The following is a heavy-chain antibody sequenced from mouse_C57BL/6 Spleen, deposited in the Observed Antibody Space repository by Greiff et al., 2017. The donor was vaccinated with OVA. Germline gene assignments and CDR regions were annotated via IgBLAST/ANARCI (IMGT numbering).Heavy chain of an antibody. CDR1: GYAFSSSW. CDR3: ARGGYDYGFDY. D-gene: IGHD2-4*01. J-gene: IGHJ2*01. V-gene: IGHV1-82*01. CDR2: IYPGDGDT. Sequence: VQLQQSGPELVKPGASVKISCKASGYAFSSSWMNWVKQRPGKGLEWIGRIYPGDGDTNYNGKFKGKATLTADKSSSTAYMQLSSLTSEDSAVYFCARGGYDYGFDYWGQGTTLTVSS.